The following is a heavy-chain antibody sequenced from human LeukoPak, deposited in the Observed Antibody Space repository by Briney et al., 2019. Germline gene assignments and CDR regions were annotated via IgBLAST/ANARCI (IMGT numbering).Heavy chain of an antibody. V-gene: IGHV3-21*04. CDR2: ISSSSSYI. CDR3: AKDIHIGHGSGWPES. Sequence: GGSPRLSCAASGFTFSSYSMNWVRQAPGKGLEWVSSISSSSSYIYYADSVKGRFTISRDNAKNSLYLQMNSLGAEDTALYYCAKDIHIGHGSGWPESWGQGTLVAVSS. J-gene: IGHJ5*02. CDR1: GFTFSSYS. D-gene: IGHD6-19*01.